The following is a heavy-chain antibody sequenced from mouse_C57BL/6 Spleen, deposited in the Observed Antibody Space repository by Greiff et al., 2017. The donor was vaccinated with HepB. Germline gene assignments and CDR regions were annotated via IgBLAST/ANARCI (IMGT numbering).Heavy chain of an antibody. CDR3: ARGGRVYYAMDY. V-gene: IGHV1-69*01. CDR1: GYTFTSYW. Sequence: VQLQQPGAELVMPGASVKLPCKASGYTFTSYWMHLVKQRPGQGLEWIGEIDPSDSYTNYNQKFKGKSTLTVDKSSSTAYMQLSSLTSEDSAVYYCARGGRVYYAMDYWGQGTSVTVSS. J-gene: IGHJ4*01. CDR2: IDPSDSYT.